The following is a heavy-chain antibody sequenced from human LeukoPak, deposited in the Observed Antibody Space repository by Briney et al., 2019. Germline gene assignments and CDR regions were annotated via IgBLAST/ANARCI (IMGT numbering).Heavy chain of an antibody. Sequence: ASVKVSCKASGYTFTGYYIHWVRQAPGQGLQWMGWINPNSGFAHYPQNFQGRLTMTRDTSISTVYMELSRLRSDDTAVYYCARGEQWLEAFDYWGLGTLVTVSS. CDR3: ARGEQWLEAFDY. CDR2: INPNSGFA. J-gene: IGHJ4*02. V-gene: IGHV1-2*02. D-gene: IGHD6-19*01. CDR1: GYTFTGYY.